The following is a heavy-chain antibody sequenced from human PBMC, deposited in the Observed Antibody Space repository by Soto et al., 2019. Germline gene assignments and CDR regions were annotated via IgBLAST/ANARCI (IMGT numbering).Heavy chain of an antibody. CDR2: ISGSGGST. V-gene: IGHV3-23*01. CDR3: AKMVHDYVWGSYRHFDY. Sequence: SLRLSCAASGFTFSSYAMSWVRQAPGKGLEWVSAISGSGGSTYYADSVKGRFTISRDNSKNTLYLQMNSLRAEDTAVYYCAKMVHDYVWGSYRHFDYWGQGTLVTVSS. CDR1: GFTFSSYA. J-gene: IGHJ4*02. D-gene: IGHD3-16*02.